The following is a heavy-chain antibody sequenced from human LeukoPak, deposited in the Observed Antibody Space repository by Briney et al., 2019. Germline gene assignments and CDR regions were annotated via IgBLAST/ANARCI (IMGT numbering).Heavy chain of an antibody. Sequence: ASVKVSFKASGYAFITYYIHWVRQAPGQGLQWMGLINPSGGGTSYPQRFQGRVTMTGDTSTSTVYMELSSLRSEDTAVYYCARGAYYGDFALKYWGQGTLVTVSS. D-gene: IGHD4-17*01. V-gene: IGHV1-46*01. CDR2: INPSGGGT. CDR3: ARGAYYGDFALKY. J-gene: IGHJ4*02. CDR1: GYAFITYY.